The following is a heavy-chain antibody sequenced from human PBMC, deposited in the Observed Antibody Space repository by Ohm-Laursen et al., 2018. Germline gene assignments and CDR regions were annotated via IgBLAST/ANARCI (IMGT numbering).Heavy chain of an antibody. J-gene: IGHJ3*02. CDR2: ISGSGGST. D-gene: IGHD1-1*01. V-gene: IGHV3-23*01. Sequence: SLRLSCTASGFTFSSYAMSWVRQAPGKGLEWVSAISGSGGSTYYADSVKGRFTISRDNSKNTLYLQMNSLRAEDTAVYYCAKVDPNWSDAFDIWGQGTMVTVSS. CDR3: AKVDPNWSDAFDI. CDR1: GFTFSSYA.